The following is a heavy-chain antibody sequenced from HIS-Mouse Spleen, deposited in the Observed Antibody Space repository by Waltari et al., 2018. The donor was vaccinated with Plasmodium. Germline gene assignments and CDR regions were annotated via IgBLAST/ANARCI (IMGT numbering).Heavy chain of an antibody. D-gene: IGHD5-18*01. J-gene: IGHJ4*02. CDR2: IWYDGSNK. V-gene: IGHV3-33*01. CDR3: ARVWGYSYDY. CDR1: GFTFSSYG. Sequence: QVQLVESGGGVVQPGRSLRLSCAASGFTFSSYGLPWVRQAPGKGLEWVAVIWYDGSNKYYADSVKGRFTISRDNSKNTLYLQMNSLRAEDTAVYYCARVWGYSYDYWGQGTLVTVSS.